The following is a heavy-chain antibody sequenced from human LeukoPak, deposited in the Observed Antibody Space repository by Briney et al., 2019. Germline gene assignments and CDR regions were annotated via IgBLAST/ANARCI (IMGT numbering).Heavy chain of an antibody. V-gene: IGHV3-23*01. CDR1: GFTFSSYA. CDR2: ISGSGGST. CDR3: ARGERTGVFDY. Sequence: PGGSLRLSCAASGFTFSSYAMSWVRQAPGKGLEWVSAISGSGGSTYYADSVKGRFTISRDNAHNSLDLQMNSLRVEDTAVYYCARGERTGVFDYWGQGTLVTVSS. D-gene: IGHD3/OR15-3a*01. J-gene: IGHJ4*02.